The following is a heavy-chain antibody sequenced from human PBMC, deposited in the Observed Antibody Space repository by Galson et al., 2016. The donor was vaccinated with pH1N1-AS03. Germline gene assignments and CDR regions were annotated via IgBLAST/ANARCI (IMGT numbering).Heavy chain of an antibody. D-gene: IGHD6-25*01. CDR2: IYHNGNS. CDR3: ARAGQRHRVGDY. V-gene: IGHV4-4*02. J-gene: IGHJ4*01. CDR1: GDSISSNHW. Sequence: SETLSLTCAVSGDSISSNHWWTWVRQPPGKGLEWIAEIYHNGNSNYNPTLKSRVSISVDKSKNQFSLNLSSATAADTAVYYCARAGQRHRVGDYWGHGTLVTVSS.